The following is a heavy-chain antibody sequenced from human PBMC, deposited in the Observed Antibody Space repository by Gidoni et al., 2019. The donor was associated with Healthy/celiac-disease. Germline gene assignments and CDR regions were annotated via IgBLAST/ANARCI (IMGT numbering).Heavy chain of an antibody. CDR1: GFPFSSYA. Sequence: EVKLLESGGGLVQPGGSLRLFCAASGFPFSSYAISWVRQAPGKGLEWVSGISGSGTSTYYADSVKGRFTISRDNSINTLYLQVNSLRAEDTAVYYCAKVASSSSSSYFDYWGQGTLVTVSS. D-gene: IGHD6-13*01. V-gene: IGHV3-23*01. CDR2: ISGSGTST. J-gene: IGHJ4*02. CDR3: AKVASSSSSSYFDY.